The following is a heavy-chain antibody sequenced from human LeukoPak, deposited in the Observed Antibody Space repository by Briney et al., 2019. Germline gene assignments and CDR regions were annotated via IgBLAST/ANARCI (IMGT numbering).Heavy chain of an antibody. V-gene: IGHV1-2*06. Sequence: ASVKVSCKASGYTFTAYYIHWVRQAPGQGLEWMGRIDPNSGDTKYAQKFQDRVTMTRDTSMNTAYMEISSLRYDDTAVYYCGRGVQSFDPWGQGTLVTVSS. J-gene: IGHJ5*02. CDR2: IDPNSGDT. CDR3: GRGVQSFDP. CDR1: GYTFTAYY.